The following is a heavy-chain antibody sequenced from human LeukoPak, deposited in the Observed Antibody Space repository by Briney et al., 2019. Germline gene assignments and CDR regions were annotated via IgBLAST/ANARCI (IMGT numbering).Heavy chain of an antibody. V-gene: IGHV3-23*01. CDR3: AKAGIGVVGYFDY. CDR1: GFTFNSYA. Sequence: PGGSLRLSCAASGFTFNSYAMSWVRQAPGKGREWVSAIRGSGGGTYYADSVKGRFTISRDNSKNTLYLQMNSLRDEDTALYYCAKAGIGVVGYFDYWGQGTLVTVSS. CDR2: IRGSGGGT. J-gene: IGHJ4*02. D-gene: IGHD6-19*01.